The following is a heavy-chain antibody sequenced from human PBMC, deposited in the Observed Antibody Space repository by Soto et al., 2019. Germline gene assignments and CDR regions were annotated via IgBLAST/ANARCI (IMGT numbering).Heavy chain of an antibody. CDR3: ARDRNSFGGSYEGY. D-gene: IGHD1-26*01. Sequence: PGGSLRLSCAASGFTFSSYAMHWVRQAPGKGLEWVAVISYDGSNKYYADSVKGRFTISRDNSKNTLYLQMNSLRAEDTAVYYCARDRNSFGGSYEGYWGQGTLVTVSS. J-gene: IGHJ4*02. CDR1: GFTFSSYA. V-gene: IGHV3-30*04. CDR2: ISYDGSNK.